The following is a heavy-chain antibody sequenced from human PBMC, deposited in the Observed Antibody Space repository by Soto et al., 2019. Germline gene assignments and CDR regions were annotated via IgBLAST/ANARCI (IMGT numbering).Heavy chain of an antibody. CDR1: GGSISSSSYY. V-gene: IGHV4-39*01. CDR3: VTSPESRY. Sequence: SETLSLTCTVSGGSISSSSYYWGWIRQPPGKGLEWIGSIYYSGSTYYNPSLKSRVTISVDTSKNQFSLKLSSVAAADTAVYYCVTSPESRYWGQGTLVTVS. J-gene: IGHJ4*02. CDR2: IYYSGST.